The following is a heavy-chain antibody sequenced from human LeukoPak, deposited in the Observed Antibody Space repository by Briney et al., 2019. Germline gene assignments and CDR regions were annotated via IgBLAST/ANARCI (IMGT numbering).Heavy chain of an antibody. J-gene: IGHJ4*02. Sequence: GGSLRISCAAYGFTLSSYWMHWVRQAPGKGLVWVSRINSDGSSITYADSVKGRFTISRDNAKNTLYLQMNSLRVEDTAVYYCAREGRVSCYDFDCWGQGTLVTVSS. CDR2: INSDGSSI. D-gene: IGHD5-12*01. CDR3: AREGRVSCYDFDC. CDR1: GFTLSSYW. V-gene: IGHV3-74*03.